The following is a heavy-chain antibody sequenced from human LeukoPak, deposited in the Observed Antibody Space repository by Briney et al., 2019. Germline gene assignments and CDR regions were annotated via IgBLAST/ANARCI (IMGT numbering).Heavy chain of an antibody. CDR2: ISWNSGSI. CDR3: AKETGATNAFDI. J-gene: IGHJ3*02. Sequence: GGSLRLSCAASGFTFDDYAMHWVRQAPGKGLEWVSGISWNSGSIGYADSVKGRFTISRDSAKNSLYLQMNSLRAEDTALYYCAKETGATNAFDIWGQGTMVTVSS. D-gene: IGHD1-26*01. CDR1: GFTFDDYA. V-gene: IGHV3-9*01.